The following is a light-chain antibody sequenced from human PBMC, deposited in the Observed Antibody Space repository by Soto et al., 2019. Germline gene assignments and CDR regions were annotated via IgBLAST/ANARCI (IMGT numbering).Light chain of an antibody. CDR3: QQYGSSPRFT. Sequence: EIVLTQSPGTLSLSPGERATLSCRASQSVSSSYLAWYQQKPGQAPRLLIYGASSRATGIPDRFSGGGCGTDFTLTISRMEPEDDAVYYCQQYGSSPRFTFGPGTKVDIK. J-gene: IGKJ3*01. V-gene: IGKV3-20*01. CDR2: GAS. CDR1: QSVSSSY.